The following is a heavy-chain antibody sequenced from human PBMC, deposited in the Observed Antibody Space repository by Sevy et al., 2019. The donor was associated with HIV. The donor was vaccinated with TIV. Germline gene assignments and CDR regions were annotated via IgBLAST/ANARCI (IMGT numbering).Heavy chain of an antibody. CDR2: ISGRGGAT. CDR1: GFIFNNYA. V-gene: IGHV3-23*01. J-gene: IGHJ6*03. CDR3: AKESCNQQLLSYRDLLSYFYMDI. Sequence: GGSLRLSCATSGFIFNNYAMTWVRQAPGKGLECVSGISGRGGATFYADSVKGRFSISRDTSTNTLYLEMNRLRDEDTALYFCAKESCNQQLLSYRDLLSYFYMDIWGKGTTVTVSS. D-gene: IGHD1-1*01.